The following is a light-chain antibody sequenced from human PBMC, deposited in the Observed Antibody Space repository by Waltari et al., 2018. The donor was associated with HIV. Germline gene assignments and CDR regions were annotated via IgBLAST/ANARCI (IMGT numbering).Light chain of an antibody. CDR2: DNN. CDR3: GTWDSSLSAYV. J-gene: IGLJ1*01. CDR1: SSNIGNNY. V-gene: IGLV1-51*01. Sequence: QSVLTQPPSVSAAPGPKVTISCSGSSSNIGNNYVSWYQQLPGTAPKLLIYDNNKRPSGIPDRFSGSKSGTSATLGITGLQTGDEADYYCGTWDSSLSAYVFGTGTKVTVL.